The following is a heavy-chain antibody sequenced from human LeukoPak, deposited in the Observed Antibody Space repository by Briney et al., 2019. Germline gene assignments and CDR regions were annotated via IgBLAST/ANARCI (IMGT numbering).Heavy chain of an antibody. D-gene: IGHD3-22*01. CDR2: INSDGSRT. V-gene: IGHV3-74*01. J-gene: IGHJ4*02. Sequence: GGSLGLSCTASGFTCSTYWMHWVRQAPGKGLVWVSHINSDGSRTTYADSVKGRFTISRDNAKNTLYLQMNTLRAEDTAVYYCARAYYYDGSGYYRPFDYWGQGTLVTVSS. CDR3: ARAYYYDGSGYYRPFDY. CDR1: GFTCSTYW.